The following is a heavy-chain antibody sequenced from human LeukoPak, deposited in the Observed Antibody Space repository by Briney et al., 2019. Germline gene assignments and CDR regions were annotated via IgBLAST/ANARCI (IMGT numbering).Heavy chain of an antibody. D-gene: IGHD6-19*01. J-gene: IGHJ4*02. CDR1: GGSISSYY. CDR2: IYYSGST. CDR3: ARDIDSSGWYDPVDYFDY. Sequence: SETRSLTCTVSGGSISSYYWSWIRQPPGKGLEWIGDIYYSGSTNYNPSLKSRVTISVDTSKNQFSLKLSSVTAADTAVYYCARDIDSSGWYDPVDYFDYWGQGTLVTVSS. V-gene: IGHV4-59*01.